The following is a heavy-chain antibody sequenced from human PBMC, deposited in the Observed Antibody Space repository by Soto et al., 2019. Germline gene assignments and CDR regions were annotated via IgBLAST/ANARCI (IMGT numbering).Heavy chain of an antibody. D-gene: IGHD1-26*01. V-gene: IGHV4-59*13. Sequence: SETLSLTCAVSGTSFGTYYWSWIRQPPGKGLEWIGYIFYSGHLKYNPSLKSRLTISVDPPKNQISLRLTSVTAADTAVYYCAGEGGGYRFDSWGQGALVTVS. CDR1: GTSFGTYY. CDR3: AGEGGGYRFDS. CDR2: IFYSGHL. J-gene: IGHJ4*02.